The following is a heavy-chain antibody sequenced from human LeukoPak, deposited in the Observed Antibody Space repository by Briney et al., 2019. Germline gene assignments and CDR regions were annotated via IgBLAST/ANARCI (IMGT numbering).Heavy chain of an antibody. CDR1: GGSINSDY. Sequence: SETLSLTCTVSGGSINSDYWSWVRQPPGKGLEWIGCILYSGSTNYNPSLKSRVTISVDTSKSQFSLKLSSVTAVDTAVYYCAKYRASLGPWGQGTLVTVSS. J-gene: IGHJ5*02. CDR3: AKYRASLGP. V-gene: IGHV4-59*08. CDR2: ILYSGST. D-gene: IGHD5-12*01.